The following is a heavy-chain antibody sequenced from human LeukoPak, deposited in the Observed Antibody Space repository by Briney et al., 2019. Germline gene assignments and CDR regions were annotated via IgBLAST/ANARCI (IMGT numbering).Heavy chain of an antibody. V-gene: IGHV3-64*01. Sequence: PGGSLRLSCAASGFTFSSFALHWVRQAPAKGLEYVSAISSNGRNTYYANSVKGRFTISRDNSKNTLYLQMGSLRAEDMAVYYCAREDYGSGSYPLDYWGQGTLVTVSS. J-gene: IGHJ4*02. CDR1: GFTFSSFA. CDR3: AREDYGSGSYPLDY. CDR2: ISSNGRNT. D-gene: IGHD3-10*01.